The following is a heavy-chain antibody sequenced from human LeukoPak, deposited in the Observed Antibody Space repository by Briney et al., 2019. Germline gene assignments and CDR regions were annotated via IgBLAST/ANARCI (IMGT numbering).Heavy chain of an antibody. J-gene: IGHJ4*02. V-gene: IGHV4-38-2*02. Sequence: PSETLSLTCTVSGYSISSGYYWGWIRQPPGKGLEWIGSIYYSGSTYYNPSLKSRVTISVDTSKNQFSLKLSSVTAADTAVYYCAYGYYRGFDYWGQGTLVTVSS. D-gene: IGHD3-22*01. CDR3: AYGYYRGFDY. CDR1: GYSISSGYY. CDR2: IYYSGST.